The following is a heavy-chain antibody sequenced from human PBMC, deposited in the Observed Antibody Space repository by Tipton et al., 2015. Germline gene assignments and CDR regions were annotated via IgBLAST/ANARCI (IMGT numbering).Heavy chain of an antibody. J-gene: IGHJ4*02. D-gene: IGHD1-1*01. CDR1: GASLSNYY. CDR2: IYSSGST. V-gene: IGHV4-59*01. Sequence: TLSLTCTVSGASLSNYYWNWVRQPPGKGLEWIGYIYSSGSTNYAPSLESRVTMSIDTSKNQFSLRLTSVNTADTAIYYCARHGAGTTIIDYWGQGSLVTVSS. CDR3: ARHGAGTTIIDY.